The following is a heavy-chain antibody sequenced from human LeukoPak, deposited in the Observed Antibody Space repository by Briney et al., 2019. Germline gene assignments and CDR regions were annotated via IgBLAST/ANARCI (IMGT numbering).Heavy chain of an antibody. CDR1: GASISGYY. Sequence: SETLSLTCTVSGASISGYYWSWIRQSPGKTLEWIGYIHSTGSTNYNPSLKSRVTISVDTSKNQFSLKLSSVTAADTAVYYCARYSSGWYFDYWGQGTLVTVSS. CDR3: ARYSSGWYFDY. CDR2: IHSTGST. J-gene: IGHJ4*02. D-gene: IGHD6-19*01. V-gene: IGHV4-59*08.